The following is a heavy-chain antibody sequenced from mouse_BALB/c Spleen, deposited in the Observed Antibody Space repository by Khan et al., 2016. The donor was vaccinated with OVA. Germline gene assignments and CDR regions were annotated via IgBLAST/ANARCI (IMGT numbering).Heavy chain of an antibody. Sequence: VQLQQSGPELVKPGASVKMSCKASGYTFTDYYMKWVKQSQGKSLEWIGDINPDNGDTFYNQKFKGKATLTVDKSSSTAYMQLNSLTSEDSALYFCTRGLVDVWGAGTTVTVSS. CDR1: GYTFTDYY. CDR3: TRGLVDV. V-gene: IGHV1-19*01. CDR2: INPDNGDT. J-gene: IGHJ1*01.